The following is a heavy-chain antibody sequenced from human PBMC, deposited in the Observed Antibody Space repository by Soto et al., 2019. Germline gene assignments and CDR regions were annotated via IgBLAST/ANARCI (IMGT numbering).Heavy chain of an antibody. CDR2: IYDSGST. Sequence: QVQLQESGPGLVKPSQTLSLTCTVSGGSISSGGYYWSWIRQHPGKGLEWIGSIYDSGSTYYNPSLESRVTISVDASKTQLSLKLASVTGADTAMYYCARGGTRAYFHHWGQGTLVTVSS. CDR3: ARGGTRAYFHH. V-gene: IGHV4-31*03. J-gene: IGHJ1*01. CDR1: GGSISSGGYY. D-gene: IGHD1-1*01.